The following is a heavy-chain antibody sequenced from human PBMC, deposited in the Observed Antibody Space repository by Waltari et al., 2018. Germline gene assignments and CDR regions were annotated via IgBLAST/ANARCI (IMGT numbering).Heavy chain of an antibody. V-gene: IGHV4-39*01. J-gene: IGHJ6*03. D-gene: IGHD6-6*01. CDR1: GASINTKNFY. CDR3: ARIGSSPYYYYYYMDV. CDR2: IYYNGIT. Sequence: HLQLHESGPGLAKPPETLSPSCTVSGASINTKNFYWGWIRQPPGQGLQWIGSIYYNGITFYNPSLKSRVTISVDTSQNQFSLKLSSVTAADTTVYYCARIGSSPYYYYYYMDVWGKGTTVTVSS.